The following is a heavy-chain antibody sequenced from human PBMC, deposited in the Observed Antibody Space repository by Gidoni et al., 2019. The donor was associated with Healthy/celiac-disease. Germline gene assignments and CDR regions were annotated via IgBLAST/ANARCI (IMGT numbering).Heavy chain of an antibody. D-gene: IGHD1-1*01. CDR3: ARVGTTGTTDDAFDI. J-gene: IGHJ3*02. V-gene: IGHV3-53*01. CDR1: GFTVSSHY. CDR2: IYSGGNT. Sequence: EVQLVESGGGLIQPGGSMRLSCAASGFTVSSHYMSWVRQAPGKGLAWVSVIYSGGNTYYADSVKGRFIISRDKSKNTLYLQMNSLRAEDTAVYYCARVGTTGTTDDAFDIWGQGTMVTVSS.